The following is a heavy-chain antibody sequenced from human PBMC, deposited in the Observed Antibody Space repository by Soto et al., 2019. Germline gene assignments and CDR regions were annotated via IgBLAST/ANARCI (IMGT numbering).Heavy chain of an antibody. V-gene: IGHV3-30*18. CDR2: LSFDGIVK. CDR3: AKEGGWELLPRHGMDV. D-gene: IGHD1-26*01. CDR1: GFSFSSFG. J-gene: IGHJ6*02. Sequence: QVQLVESGGGVVQPGTYLRISCAASGFSFSSFGMHWVRQAPGKGLERVAALSFDGIVKHYADSVQGRFTISRDNSKNTVYRQRSSRRPEDTAVYSGAKEGGWELLPRHGMDVWGQGNTVTVSS.